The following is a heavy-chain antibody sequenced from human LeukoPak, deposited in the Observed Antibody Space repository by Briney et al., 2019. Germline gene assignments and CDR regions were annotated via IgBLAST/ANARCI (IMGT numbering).Heavy chain of an antibody. Sequence: ASVKVSCKASGYIFTGYYMHWVRQAPGQGLEWMGWINPNSGDTNYAQKLQGRVTMTTDTSTSTAYMELRSLRSDDTAVYYCARDPSLGGDWFDPWGQGTLVTVSS. J-gene: IGHJ5*02. CDR3: ARDPSLGGDWFDP. CDR2: INPNSGDT. V-gene: IGHV1-2*02. CDR1: GYIFTGYY. D-gene: IGHD4-17*01.